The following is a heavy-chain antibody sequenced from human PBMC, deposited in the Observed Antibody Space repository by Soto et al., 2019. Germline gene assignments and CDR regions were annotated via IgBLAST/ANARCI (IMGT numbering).Heavy chain of an antibody. Sequence: QVQLQESGPGLVKPSQTLSLTCTVSGGSISSGGYYWSWIRQHPGKGLEWIGYIYYSGSTYYNPSLKSRVTLPVDTSKNQFTLKLSSATAADTAVYYCARGTVRSLFDYWGQGTLVTVSS. CDR3: ARGTVRSLFDY. CDR1: GGSISSGGYY. V-gene: IGHV4-31*03. CDR2: IYYSGST. D-gene: IGHD4-17*01. J-gene: IGHJ4*02.